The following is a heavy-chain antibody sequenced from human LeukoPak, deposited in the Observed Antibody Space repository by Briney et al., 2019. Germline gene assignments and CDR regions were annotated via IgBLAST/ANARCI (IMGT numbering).Heavy chain of an antibody. J-gene: IGHJ4*02. Sequence: PGGSLRLSCAASGFTFSSYAMSWVRQVPGKGLEWVSVIYGGGTTFYADSVKGRFTISRDNSKNTLYLQMNSLRADDTAVYYCARDPGGGVDYWGQGTLVTVSS. D-gene: IGHD1-26*01. CDR3: ARDPGGGVDY. V-gene: IGHV3-53*01. CDR2: IYGGGTT. CDR1: GFTFSSYA.